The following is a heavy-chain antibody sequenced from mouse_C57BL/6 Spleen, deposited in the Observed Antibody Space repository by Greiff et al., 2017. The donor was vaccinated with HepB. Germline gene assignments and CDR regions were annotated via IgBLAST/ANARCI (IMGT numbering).Heavy chain of an antibody. J-gene: IGHJ3*01. D-gene: IGHD4-1*01. V-gene: IGHV5-9*01. Sequence: EVQLVESGGGLVKPGGSLKLSCAASGFTFSSYTMSWVRQTPEKRLEWVATISGGGGNTYYPDSVKGRFTISRDNAKNTLYLQMSSLRSEDTALYYCARHDWGGFAYWGQGTLVTVSA. CDR2: ISGGGGNT. CDR1: GFTFSSYT. CDR3: ARHDWGGFAY.